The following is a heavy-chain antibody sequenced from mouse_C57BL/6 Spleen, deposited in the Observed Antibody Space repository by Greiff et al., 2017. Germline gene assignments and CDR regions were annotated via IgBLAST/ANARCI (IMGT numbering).Heavy chain of an antibody. V-gene: IGHV5-17*01. CDR1: GFTFSDYG. Sequence: EVQRVESGGGLVKPGGSLKLSCAASGFTFSDYGMHWVRQAPEKGLEWVAYISSGSSTIYYADTVQGQFTISRDNAKNTLFLQMTSLRSEDTAMYYCARDYYYGSDYWGQGTTLTVSS. D-gene: IGHD1-1*01. J-gene: IGHJ2*01. CDR3: ARDYYYGSDY. CDR2: ISSGSSTI.